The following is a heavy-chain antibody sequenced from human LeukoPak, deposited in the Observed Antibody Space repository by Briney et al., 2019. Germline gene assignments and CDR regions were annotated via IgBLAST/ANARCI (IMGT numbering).Heavy chain of an antibody. D-gene: IGHD3-3*01. J-gene: IGHJ4*02. CDR1: GGTFSSYA. Sequence: ASVKVSCKASGGTFSSYAISWVRQAPGQGREWMGRIIPIFGTANYAQKFQGRVTITTDESTSTAYMELSSLRSEDTAVYYCATTYYDFWSGSDSYWGQGTLVTVSS. V-gene: IGHV1-69*05. CDR2: IIPIFGTA. CDR3: ATTYYDFWSGSDSY.